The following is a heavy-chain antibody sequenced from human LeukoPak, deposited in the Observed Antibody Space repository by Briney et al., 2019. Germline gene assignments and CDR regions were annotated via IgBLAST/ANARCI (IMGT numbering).Heavy chain of an antibody. D-gene: IGHD5-18*01. CDR2: INHIGST. V-gene: IGHV4-34*01. CDR1: SGSFSGYS. J-gene: IGHJ4*02. CDR3: ARDLDTAMVGGGSGYFDY. Sequence: PSETLSPTCAVYSGSFSGYSWSWIRQPPGKGLEWVGEINHIGSTNYNPSLRSRVTISVDTSKNHFSLKLSSVTAADTGVYYCARDLDTAMVGGGSGYFDYWGQGALGTVSS.